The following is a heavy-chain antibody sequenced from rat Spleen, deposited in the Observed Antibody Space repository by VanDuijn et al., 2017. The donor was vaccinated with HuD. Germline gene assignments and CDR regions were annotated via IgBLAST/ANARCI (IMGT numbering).Heavy chain of an antibody. V-gene: IGHV5-31*01. J-gene: IGHJ2*01. CDR2: ITNTGSRT. Sequence: EVQLVESGGDLMQPGRSLRLSCVASGFTFNYYWMTWIRQAPGGGLDWVSSITNTGSRTYYPDSVKGRFTISRDDSKSTLYLQINSLRSEDTATYYCTRGTYDRHWGQGVMVTVSS. D-gene: IGHD1-9*01. CDR3: TRGTYDRH. CDR1: GFTFNYYW.